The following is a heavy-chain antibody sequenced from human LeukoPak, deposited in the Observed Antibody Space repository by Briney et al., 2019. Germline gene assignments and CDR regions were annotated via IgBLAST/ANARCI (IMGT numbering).Heavy chain of an antibody. D-gene: IGHD3-22*01. CDR1: GGSISSYY. CDR3: AGPSDDSSGYYPYYFDY. J-gene: IGHJ4*02. Sequence: SETLSLTCTVSGGSISSYYWSWIRQPPGKGLEWIGYIYYSGSTNYNPSLKSRVTISVDTSKNQFSLKLSSVTAADTAVYYCAGPSDDSSGYYPYYFDYWGQGTLVTVSS. V-gene: IGHV4-59*12. CDR2: IYYSGST.